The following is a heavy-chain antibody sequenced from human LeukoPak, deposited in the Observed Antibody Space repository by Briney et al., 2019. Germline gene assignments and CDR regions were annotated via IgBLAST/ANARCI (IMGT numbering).Heavy chain of an antibody. CDR3: AKDLRGYTYGLGY. J-gene: IGHJ4*02. CDR2: ISASGSST. Sequence: GGSLRLSCAASGFTFSSYAMGWVRQAPGKGLEWVSSISASGSSTYYADFVKGRFTISRDNSKYTLYLQMSSLRAEDTAIYYCAKDLRGYTYGLGYWGQGTLVTVSS. D-gene: IGHD5-18*01. CDR1: GFTFSSYA. V-gene: IGHV3-23*01.